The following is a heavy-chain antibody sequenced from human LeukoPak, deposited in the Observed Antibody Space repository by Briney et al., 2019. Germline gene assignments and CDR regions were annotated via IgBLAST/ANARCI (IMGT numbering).Heavy chain of an antibody. J-gene: IGHJ4*02. CDR3: ARQADILTGYYNVINVIAVAPFDY. CDR2: IYPGDSDT. V-gene: IGHV5-51*01. CDR1: GYSFTSYW. D-gene: IGHD3-9*01. Sequence: GKSLKISCKGSGYSFTSYWIGWVRQMPGKGLEWMGIIYPGDSDTRYSPSFQGQVTISADKSISTAYLQWSSLKASDTAMYYCARQADILTGYYNVINVIAVAPFDYWGQGTLVTVSS.